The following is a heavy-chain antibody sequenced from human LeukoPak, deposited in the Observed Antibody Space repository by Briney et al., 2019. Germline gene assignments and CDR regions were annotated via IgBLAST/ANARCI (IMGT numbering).Heavy chain of an antibody. J-gene: IGHJ3*02. Sequence: GGSLRLSCAASGFTFSSYGMHWVRQAPGKGLEGVAVIWYDGSNTYYADSVKGRFTISRDNSKNTLYLQMNSLRAEDTAVYYCARDFAVPLGYCSSTSCYSAFDIWGQGTMVTVSS. CDR3: ARDFAVPLGYCSSTSCYSAFDI. V-gene: IGHV3-33*01. CDR1: GFTFSSYG. CDR2: IWYDGSNT. D-gene: IGHD2-2*01.